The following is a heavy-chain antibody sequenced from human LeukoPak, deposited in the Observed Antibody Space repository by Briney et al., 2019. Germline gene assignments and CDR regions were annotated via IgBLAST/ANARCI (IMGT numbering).Heavy chain of an antibody. CDR1: GFTFNDYY. CDR2: ISSSGSTI. J-gene: IGHJ6*03. V-gene: IGHV3-11*04. D-gene: IGHD6-6*01. Sequence: AGGSLRLSCAASGFTFNDYYMSWIRQAPGKGLEWVSYISSSGSTIYYADSVKGRFTISRDNAKNSLYLQMNSLRAEDTAVYYCASHPIAARAGKFYYYYMDVWGKGTTVTVSS. CDR3: ASHPIAARAGKFYYYYMDV.